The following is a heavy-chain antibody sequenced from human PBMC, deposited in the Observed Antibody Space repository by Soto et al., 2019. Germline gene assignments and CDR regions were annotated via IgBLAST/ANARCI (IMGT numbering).Heavy chain of an antibody. CDR1: GGSISSYY. Sequence: SETLSLTCTVSGGSISSYYWSWIRQPPGKGLEWIGYIYYSGSTNYNPSLKSRVTISVDTSKNQFSLKLSSVTAADTAVYYCARGSRPYYFDYWGQGTLVTVSS. CDR2: IYYSGST. D-gene: IGHD1-1*01. CDR3: ARGSRPYYFDY. V-gene: IGHV4-59*01. J-gene: IGHJ4*02.